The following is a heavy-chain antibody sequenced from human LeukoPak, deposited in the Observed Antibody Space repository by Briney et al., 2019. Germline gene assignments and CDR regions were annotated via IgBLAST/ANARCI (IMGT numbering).Heavy chain of an antibody. CDR1: GGSISSSSYY. CDR2: IYYSGST. J-gene: IGHJ3*02. V-gene: IGHV4-39*01. CDR3: ARHLDRIVVVIAIGSLDAFDI. Sequence: SETLSLTCTVSGGSISSSSYYWGWIRQPPGKGLEWIGSIYYSGSTYYNPSLKSRVTISVDTSKNQFSLKLSSVTAADTAVYYCARHLDRIVVVIAIGSLDAFDIWGQGTMVTVSS. D-gene: IGHD2-21*01.